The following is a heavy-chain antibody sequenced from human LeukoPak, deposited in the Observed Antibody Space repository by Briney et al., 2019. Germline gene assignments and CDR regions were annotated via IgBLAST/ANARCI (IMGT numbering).Heavy chain of an antibody. CDR2: INTDVSST. Sequence: PGGSLRLSCAASGFTFSSYWMHWVRQAPGKGLVWASRINTDVSSTIYADSVKGRFTISRDNAKDTLYLQMNSLRAEDTAVYYCARGGPSGSYFDFWGQGTPVTVSS. J-gene: IGHJ4*02. D-gene: IGHD1-26*01. CDR3: ARGGPSGSYFDF. CDR1: GFTFSSYW. V-gene: IGHV3-74*01.